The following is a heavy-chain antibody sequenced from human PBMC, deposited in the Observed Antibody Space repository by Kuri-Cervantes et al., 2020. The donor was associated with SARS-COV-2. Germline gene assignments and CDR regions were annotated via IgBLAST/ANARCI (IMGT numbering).Heavy chain of an antibody. CDR2: ISGSGGST. J-gene: IGHJ4*02. V-gene: IGHV3-23*01. CDR3: ARDLRLGKSLDY. D-gene: IGHD7-27*01. CDR1: GFTFSSYA. Sequence: GGSLRLSCAASGFTFSSYAMSWVRQAPGKGLEWVSAISGSGGSTYYADSVKGRFTISRDNAKNSLYLQMSSLRGEDTAVYYCARDLRLGKSLDYWGQGTLVTVSS.